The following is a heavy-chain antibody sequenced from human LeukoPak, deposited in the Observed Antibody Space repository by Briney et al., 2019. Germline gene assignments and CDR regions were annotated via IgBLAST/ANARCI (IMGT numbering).Heavy chain of an antibody. D-gene: IGHD4-11*01. Sequence: SETLSLTCTVSGGSISSYYWSWIRQPAGKGLEWIGRIYTSGSTNYNPSLKSRVTMSVDTSKNQFSLKLSSVTAADTAVYYCARDLRVTTIRYYYYSVDVWGQGTTVTVSS. J-gene: IGHJ6*02. CDR1: GGSISSYY. CDR3: ARDLRVTTIRYYYYSVDV. CDR2: IYTSGST. V-gene: IGHV4-4*07.